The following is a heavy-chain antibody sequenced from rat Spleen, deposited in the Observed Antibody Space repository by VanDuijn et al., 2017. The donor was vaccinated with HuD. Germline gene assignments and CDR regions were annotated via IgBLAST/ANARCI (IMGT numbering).Heavy chain of an antibody. J-gene: IGHJ4*01. Sequence: EVQLVETGGGLVQPGRSLKLSCVASGFTFSNYYMSWIRQAPAKGLEWVSSISSDGDSTYYRDSVKGRFTISRDNAKSTLYLQMDSLRSEDTATYYCARLVDAWGQGASVTVSS. CDR3: ARLVDA. CDR2: ISSDGDST. V-gene: IGHV5-25*01. CDR1: GFTFSNYY.